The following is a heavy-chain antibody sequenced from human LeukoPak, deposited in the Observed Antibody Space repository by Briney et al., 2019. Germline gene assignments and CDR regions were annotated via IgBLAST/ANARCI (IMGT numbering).Heavy chain of an antibody. CDR1: GGSISSGGYY. CDR3: ARGGVTVFDAFDI. Sequence: TPSETLSLTCTVSGGSISSGGYYWSWIRQPPGKGLEWIGYIYHSGSTYYNPSLKSRVTISVDRSKNQFSLKLSSVTAADTAVYYCARGGVTVFDAFDIWGQGTMVTVSS. J-gene: IGHJ3*02. V-gene: IGHV4-30-2*01. CDR2: IYHSGST. D-gene: IGHD2-21*02.